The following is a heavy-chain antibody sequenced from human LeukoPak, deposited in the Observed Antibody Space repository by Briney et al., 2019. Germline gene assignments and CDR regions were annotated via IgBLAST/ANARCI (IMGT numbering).Heavy chain of an antibody. CDR2: ISGSGSST. CDR3: AKWVSTIVVVPAAPIRY. J-gene: IGHJ4*02. CDR1: GFTFSSYA. V-gene: IGHV3-23*01. D-gene: IGHD2-2*01. Sequence: GGSLRLSCAASGFTFSSYAMSWVRQAPGKGLEWVSAISGSGSSTYYADSVKGRFTISRDNSKNTLYLQMNSLRAEDTAVYYCAKWVSTIVVVPAAPIRYWGRGTLVTVSS.